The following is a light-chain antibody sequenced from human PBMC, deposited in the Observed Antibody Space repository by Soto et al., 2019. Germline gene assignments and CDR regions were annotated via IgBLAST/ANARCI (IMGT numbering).Light chain of an antibody. Sequence: IQLTQSPSSLSACVGDRVTVTCRASQSINIYVNWYQQKPGKAPTLLIYGASTLQSGIPSRFSGGGSRTDFTLTISSLQTEDFATYYCQQSYRSPYTFGQGTKLEI. CDR1: QSINIY. CDR2: GAS. J-gene: IGKJ2*01. CDR3: QQSYRSPYT. V-gene: IGKV1-39*01.